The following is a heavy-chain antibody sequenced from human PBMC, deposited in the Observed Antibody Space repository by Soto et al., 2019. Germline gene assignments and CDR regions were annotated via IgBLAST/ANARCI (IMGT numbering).Heavy chain of an antibody. CDR2: IYYSGST. D-gene: IGHD4-17*01. CDR1: GGSISSGGYY. V-gene: IGHV4-31*03. J-gene: IGHJ4*02. Sequence: PSETLSLTCTVSGGSISSGGYYWSWIRQHPGKGLEWIGYIYYSGSTYYNPSLKSRVTISVDTSKNQFSLKLSSVTAADTAGYYCPKTKKDDYGDYGHPYYFDYWGQGTLVNVSS. CDR3: PKTKKDDYGDYGHPYYFDY.